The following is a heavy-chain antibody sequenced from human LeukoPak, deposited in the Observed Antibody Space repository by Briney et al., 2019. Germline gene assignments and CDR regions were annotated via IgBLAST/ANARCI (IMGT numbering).Heavy chain of an antibody. Sequence: ASVTVSCKASGYTFTGYYIHWVRQAPGQGLEWMGWINPNSGGTNYAKKFQGRVTMTRDTSITYMELSRLRSDDTAVYYCARAYSGYEAFDYWGQGTLVTVSS. D-gene: IGHD5-12*01. V-gene: IGHV1-2*02. CDR3: ARAYSGYEAFDY. J-gene: IGHJ4*02. CDR2: INPNSGGT. CDR1: GYTFTGYY.